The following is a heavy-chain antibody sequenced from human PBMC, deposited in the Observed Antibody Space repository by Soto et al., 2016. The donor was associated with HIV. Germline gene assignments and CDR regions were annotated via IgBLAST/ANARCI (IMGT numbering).Heavy chain of an antibody. CDR1: GGTFNSYA. V-gene: IGHV1-69*13. Sequence: QVQLVQSGAEVKKPASSVKVSCTASGGTFNSYALSWVRQAPGQGLEWMGVIIPMFDTTNYAQNFQDRVTITAGESTSTAYMELNSLRFDDTAVYYCARGSVLSAFDIWGQGAMVIVSS. CDR3: ARGSVLSAFDI. J-gene: IGHJ3*02. CDR2: IIPMFDTT.